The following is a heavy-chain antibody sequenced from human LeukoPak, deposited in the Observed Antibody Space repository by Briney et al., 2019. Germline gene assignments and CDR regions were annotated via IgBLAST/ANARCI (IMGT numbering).Heavy chain of an antibody. CDR1: RFTFSSYG. CDR2: IRYDGSNK. D-gene: IGHD6-19*01. CDR3: ARGPTPRSSGWSGFYYYMDV. Sequence: PGGSLRLSCAASRFTFSSYGMHWVRQAPGKGLEWVAFIRYDGSNKYYADSVKGRFTISRDSSKNTLYLQMNSLRAEDTAVYYCARGPTPRSSGWSGFYYYMDVWGKGTTVTVSS. V-gene: IGHV3-30*02. J-gene: IGHJ6*03.